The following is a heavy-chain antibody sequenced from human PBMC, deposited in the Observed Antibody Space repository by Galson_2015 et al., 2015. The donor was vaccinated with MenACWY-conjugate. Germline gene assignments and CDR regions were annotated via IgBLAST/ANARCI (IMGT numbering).Heavy chain of an antibody. V-gene: IGHV3-15*01. CDR1: GFTFSNAW. Sequence: SLRLSCAASGFTFSNAWMSWVRQAPGKGLEWVGRIKSKTDGGTTDYAAPVKGRFTISRDDSKNTLYLQMNSLKTEDTAVYYCTTRDYYYGMDVWGQGTTVTVSS. CDR2: IKSKTDGGTT. J-gene: IGHJ6*02. CDR3: TTRDYYYGMDV.